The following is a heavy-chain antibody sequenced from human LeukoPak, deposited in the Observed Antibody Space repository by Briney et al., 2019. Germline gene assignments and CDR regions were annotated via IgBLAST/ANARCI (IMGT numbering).Heavy chain of an antibody. CDR3: AKMVREFYTISYYFDY. Sequence: GGSLRLSCAVSGFTFGSYAMNWVRQAPGKGLEWVSGISGSGAGTYYADSVKGRFTISRDNSKNTLYLQMNSLRAEDTAVYYCAKMVREFYTISYYFDYWGQGTLVTVSS. CDR1: GFTFGSYA. D-gene: IGHD2-8*01. V-gene: IGHV3-23*01. CDR2: ISGSGAGT. J-gene: IGHJ4*02.